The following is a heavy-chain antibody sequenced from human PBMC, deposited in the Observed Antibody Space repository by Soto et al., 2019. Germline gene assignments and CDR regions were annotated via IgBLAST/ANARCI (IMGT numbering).Heavy chain of an antibody. Sequence: EVQLVESGGGLVQPGGSLKLSCAASGFTFSGSAMHWVRQASGKGLEWVGRIRSKANSYATAYAASVKGRFTISRDDSENTAYLQRNSLNTEDTAVYYCTRRIEVTTGTGGYFDLWGRGTLVTVSS. D-gene: IGHD1-1*01. CDR2: IRSKANSYAT. CDR3: TRRIEVTTGTGGYFDL. V-gene: IGHV3-73*02. CDR1: GFTFSGSA. J-gene: IGHJ2*01.